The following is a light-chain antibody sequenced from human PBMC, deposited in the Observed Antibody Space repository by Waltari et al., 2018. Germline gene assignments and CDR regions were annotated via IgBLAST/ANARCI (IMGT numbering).Light chain of an antibody. V-gene: IGLV2-14*03. Sequence: QSALTQPASVSGSPGQTITISCSGTSNDVGVYTYVSWYQQHPGKAPKVMIYDVSNRPSGVSNRFSGSKSGNTASLTISGLQTEDEADYYCSSYTSSGTNVFGSGTKVTVL. CDR1: SNDVGVYTY. CDR2: DVS. CDR3: SSYTSSGTNV. J-gene: IGLJ6*01.